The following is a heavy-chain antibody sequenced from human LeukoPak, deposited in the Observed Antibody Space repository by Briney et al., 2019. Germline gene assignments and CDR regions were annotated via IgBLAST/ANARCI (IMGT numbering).Heavy chain of an antibody. CDR1: GFTFSSYG. CDR3: ALLTGDRGDY. Sequence: GGSLRLSCAASGFTFSSYGMHWVRQAPGKGLEWVAFIRYDGSNKYYADSVKGRFTISRDNSKNTLYLQMNSLRAEDTAVCYCALLTGDRGDYWGQGTLVTVSS. CDR2: IRYDGSNK. V-gene: IGHV3-30*02. J-gene: IGHJ4*02. D-gene: IGHD7-27*01.